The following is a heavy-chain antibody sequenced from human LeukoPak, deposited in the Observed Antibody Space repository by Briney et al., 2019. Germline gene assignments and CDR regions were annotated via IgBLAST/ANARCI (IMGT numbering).Heavy chain of an antibody. D-gene: IGHD6-13*01. CDR3: AKSRASIAAAGHFDY. J-gene: IGHJ4*02. Sequence: LPGGSLRLSCAASGFTFDDYAMHWVRQAPGKGLEWVSGISWSSGSIGYADSVKGRFTISRDNAKNSLYLQMNSLRAEDTALYYCAKSRASIAAAGHFDYWGQGTLVTVSS. V-gene: IGHV3-9*01. CDR2: ISWSSGSI. CDR1: GFTFDDYA.